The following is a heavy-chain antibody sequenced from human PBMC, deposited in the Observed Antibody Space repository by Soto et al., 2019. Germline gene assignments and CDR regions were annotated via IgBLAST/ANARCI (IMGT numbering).Heavy chain of an antibody. CDR1: GFTFSSAA. D-gene: IGHD4-4*01. CDR3: AKSLEIHYKNWFVP. Sequence: QILESGGSLVQPGGSLRLSCVAAGFTFSSAAMNWVRHAPGKGLEWVSIISDTGTRTHYADSVKGRFTISRDNSKNTLYLDMNSLRAEDTAVYYCAKSLEIHYKNWFVPWCQGTRVTVSS. J-gene: IGHJ5*02. CDR2: ISDTGTRT. V-gene: IGHV3-23*01.